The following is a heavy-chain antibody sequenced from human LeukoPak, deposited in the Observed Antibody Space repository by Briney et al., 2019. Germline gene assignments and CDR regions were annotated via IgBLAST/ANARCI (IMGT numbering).Heavy chain of an antibody. CDR3: ANRGVGYYYMDV. Sequence: GGSLRLSCAASGFPFNTYAMTWVRQAPGKGLEWVSSISISGTTTYYADSVKGRFTISRVDSKNTLYLQMNSLRAEDTAVYYCANRGVGYYYMDVWGKGTTVTVSS. CDR1: GFPFNTYA. J-gene: IGHJ6*03. V-gene: IGHV3-23*01. D-gene: IGHD2-15*01. CDR2: ISISGTTT.